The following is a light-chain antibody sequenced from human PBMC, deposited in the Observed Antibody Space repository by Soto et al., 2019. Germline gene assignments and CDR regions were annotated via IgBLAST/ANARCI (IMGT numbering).Light chain of an antibody. V-gene: IGLV2-8*01. CDR3: TSFAGSDKLI. CDR2: EVY. J-gene: IGLJ2*01. CDR1: ASDIGAYNF. Sequence: QSLLTQPPSASGSPGQSATISCTGAASDIGAYNFVSWYQQYPGKAPKLMIYEVYKRPSGVPDRFSGSKSGNTASLTVSGLQPEDEADYYCTSFAGSDKLIFGGGTKVTVL.